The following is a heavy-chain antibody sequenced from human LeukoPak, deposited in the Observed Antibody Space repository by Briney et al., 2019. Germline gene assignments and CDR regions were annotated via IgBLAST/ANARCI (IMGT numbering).Heavy chain of an antibody. CDR2: ISPRSDFT. Sequence: PGGSLRLSCAASGHSFSSHSMTWVRQAPGKGLDWVSTISPRSDFTFYADSVRRRFPVSRENSRNTLSLHMTILRAQHTAVLYCSAQRESVAGGMQYWGQGALVTVSA. V-gene: IGHV3-23*01. CDR1: GHSFSSHS. CDR3: SAQRESVAGGMQY. J-gene: IGHJ4*02. D-gene: IGHD6-19*01.